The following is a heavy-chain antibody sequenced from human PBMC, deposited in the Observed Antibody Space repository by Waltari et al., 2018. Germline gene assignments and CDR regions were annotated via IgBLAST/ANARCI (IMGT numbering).Heavy chain of an antibody. CDR2: INADNGNT. Sequence: QVQVVQSGAEVRKPGDSVKVSCKASGSGYTFTNCAMHWVRQAPGQRLEWMGWINADNGNTKYSQKFQGRVTISRDTSASTAYMELSSLRSEDTALYYCALQKFYCSGGRCYHYYYGMDVWGQGTTVTVSS. CDR1: GSGYTFTNCA. CDR3: ALQKFYCSGGRCYHYYYGMDV. J-gene: IGHJ6*02. D-gene: IGHD2-15*01. V-gene: IGHV1-3*01.